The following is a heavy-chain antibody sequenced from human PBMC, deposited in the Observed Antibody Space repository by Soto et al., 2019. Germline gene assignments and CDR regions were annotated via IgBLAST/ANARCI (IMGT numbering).Heavy chain of an antibody. J-gene: IGHJ6*02. Sequence: GESLRISCNGSGYSFTSDWIGLVLQMPGKGLEWMGIIYPGDSDTRYSPSFQGQVTISADKSISTAYLQWSSLKASDTAMYYCARGGSSSGGYYYGMDVWGQGTTVTVSS. D-gene: IGHD6-6*01. CDR2: IYPGDSDT. CDR1: GYSFTSDW. CDR3: ARGGSSSGGYYYGMDV. V-gene: IGHV5-51*01.